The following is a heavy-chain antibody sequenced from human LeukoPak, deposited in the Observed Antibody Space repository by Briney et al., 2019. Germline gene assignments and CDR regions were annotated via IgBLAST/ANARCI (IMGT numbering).Heavy chain of an antibody. J-gene: IGHJ4*02. CDR2: ISYDGSNK. Sequence: GGSLRLSCAASGFTLSSYGMHWVRQAPGKGLEWVALISYDGSNKYYADSVKGRFTISRDNSKNTLYLQMNSLRAEDTAMYYCAKPPEVGATVGYFDYWGQGTLVTVSS. CDR1: GFTLSSYG. D-gene: IGHD1-26*01. V-gene: IGHV3-30*18. CDR3: AKPPEVGATVGYFDY.